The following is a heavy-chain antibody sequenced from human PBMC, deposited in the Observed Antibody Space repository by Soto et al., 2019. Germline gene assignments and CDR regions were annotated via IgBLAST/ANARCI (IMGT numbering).Heavy chain of an antibody. D-gene: IGHD2-21*01. V-gene: IGHV4-31*03. Sequence: TLSLTCTVSGGSISSSSYYWGWIRQPPGKGLEWIGYIYYSGSTYYNPSLKSRVTISVDTSKNQFSLKLSSVTAADTAVYYCARDIGDPSYYYYGMDVWGQGTTVTVSS. CDR1: GGSISSSSYY. CDR3: ARDIGDPSYYYYGMDV. CDR2: IYYSGST. J-gene: IGHJ6*02.